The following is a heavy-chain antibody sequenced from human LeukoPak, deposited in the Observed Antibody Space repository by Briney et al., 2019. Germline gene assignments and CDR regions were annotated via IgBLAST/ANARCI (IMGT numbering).Heavy chain of an antibody. CDR3: ARDRDGGPSFEY. CDR2: ITSSSSTI. Sequence: PGGSLRLSCAASGFTFSSSDMNWVRQAPGKGLEWVSYITSSSSTICYADSVKGRFTISRDNAKNSLYLQMNSLRDEDTAVYYCARDRDGGPSFEYWGQGTLVTVSS. V-gene: IGHV3-48*02. J-gene: IGHJ4*02. CDR1: GFTFSSSD. D-gene: IGHD4-23*01.